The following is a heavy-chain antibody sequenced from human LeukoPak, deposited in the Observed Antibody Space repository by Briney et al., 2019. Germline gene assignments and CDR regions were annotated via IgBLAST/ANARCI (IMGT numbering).Heavy chain of an antibody. J-gene: IGHJ4*02. V-gene: IGHV4-39*01. D-gene: IGHD3-10*01. CDR3: ARRWFGEFFLDY. Sequence: PSETLSLTCTVSGGSISSSSYYWGWIRQPPGKGLEGIGSIYYSGSTYYNPSLKSRVTISVDTSKNQFSLKLSSVTAADTAVYYCARRWFGEFFLDYWGQGTLVTVSS. CDR1: GGSISSSSYY. CDR2: IYYSGST.